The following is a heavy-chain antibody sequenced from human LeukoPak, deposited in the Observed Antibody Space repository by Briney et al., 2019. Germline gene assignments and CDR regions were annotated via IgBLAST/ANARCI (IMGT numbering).Heavy chain of an antibody. Sequence: NAGGSLRLSCAASGFTFSDYTMNWVRRAPGKGLEWVSSISGSSNYIYYADSVKGRFTISRGNAKNSLYLQMNSLRVEDTAVYYCARDESGDNDAFDIWGQGTMVTVSS. CDR1: GFTFSDYT. V-gene: IGHV3-21*01. CDR3: ARDESGDNDAFDI. J-gene: IGHJ3*02. CDR2: ISGSSNYI. D-gene: IGHD2-21*01.